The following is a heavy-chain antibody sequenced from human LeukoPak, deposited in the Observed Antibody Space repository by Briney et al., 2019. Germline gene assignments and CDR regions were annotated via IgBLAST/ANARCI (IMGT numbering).Heavy chain of an antibody. CDR1: GFILSSYY. J-gene: IGHJ4*02. CDR2: INGGGVIT. V-gene: IGHV3-23*01. CDR3: VKDKPGSSWYR. Sequence: PGGSLRLSCAASGFILSSYYMRWVRQAPGEGLELVSAINGGGVITHYAGSVKGRFTIYRDNSKNTLYLQMNRLRAEDTAIYYCVKDKPGSSWYRWGQGTLVTVSS. D-gene: IGHD6-13*01.